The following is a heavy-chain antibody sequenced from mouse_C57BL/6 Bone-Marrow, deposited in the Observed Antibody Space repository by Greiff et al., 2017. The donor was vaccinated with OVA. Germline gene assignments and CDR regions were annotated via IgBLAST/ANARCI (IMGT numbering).Heavy chain of an antibody. V-gene: IGHV1-80*01. J-gene: IGHJ2*01. CDR2: IYPGDGDT. CDR1: GYAFTSYW. Sequence: QVQLQQSGAELVKPGASVKISCKASGYAFTSYWMNWVKQRPGQGLEWIGQIYPGDGDTNYNGKFKGKATLTADKSSSTAYMQLSSLTSEDSAVYVCAPSYYGNSDGGYWGQGTTLTVSS. D-gene: IGHD2-1*01. CDR3: APSYYGNSDGGY.